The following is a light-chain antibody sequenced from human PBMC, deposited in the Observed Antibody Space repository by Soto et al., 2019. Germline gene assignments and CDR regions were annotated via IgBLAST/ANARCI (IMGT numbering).Light chain of an antibody. V-gene: IGLV1-40*01. CDR2: ANN. CDR1: SSNIGAGYA. J-gene: IGLJ2*01. CDR3: QSYDNSHGWDVV. Sequence: QSVLTQPPSVSGAPGQRVTISCTGNSSNIGAGYAVHWYQQLPGTAPRLLISANNNRPSGVPDRCSASKSGTSASLAITGLQAEDEADYYCQSYDNSHGWDVVFGGGTKLTVL.